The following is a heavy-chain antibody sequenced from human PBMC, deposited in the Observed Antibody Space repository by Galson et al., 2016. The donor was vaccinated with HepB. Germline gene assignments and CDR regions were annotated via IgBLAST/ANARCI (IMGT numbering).Heavy chain of an antibody. CDR2: IHSGGDT. CDR1: GFTFSSYS. D-gene: IGHD3-16*01. Sequence: SLRLSCAASGFTFSSYSMHWVRQAPGKGLEWVSVIHSGGDTYYADSVKGRFTISRDNSKNTVYLQMNSLRAEDTATYYCARDTHASLGVFGPWGQGTLVTVSS. V-gene: IGHV3-53*01. CDR3: ARDTHASLGVFGP. J-gene: IGHJ5*02.